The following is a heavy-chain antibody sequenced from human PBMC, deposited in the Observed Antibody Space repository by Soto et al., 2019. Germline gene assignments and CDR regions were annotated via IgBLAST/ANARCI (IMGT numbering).Heavy chain of an antibody. CDR2: INPNSVGT. J-gene: IGHJ3*02. D-gene: IGHD3-10*01. V-gene: IGHV1-2*02. CDR1: GYTFTGHY. CDR3: AREPMVRAAHGFDI. Sequence: GASVKVSCKASGYTFTGHYMHWVRQAPAQGLEWMGWINPNSVGTNYAQKFQGRVTMTRDTSIGTAYMELSRLRSDDTAVYYCAREPMVRAAHGFDIWGQGTMVTVSS.